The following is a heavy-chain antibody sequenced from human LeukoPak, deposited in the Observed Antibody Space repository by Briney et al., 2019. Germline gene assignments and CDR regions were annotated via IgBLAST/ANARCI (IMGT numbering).Heavy chain of an antibody. D-gene: IGHD6-13*01. CDR2: IIPIFGTA. CDR3: AGPSPSSSWYHRAFDI. CDR1: GGTFSGYA. Sequence: SVKVSCKASGGTFSGYAISWVRQAPGQGLEWMGGIIPIFGTANYAQKFQGRVTITADESRSTAYMELSSLRSEDTAVYYCAGPSPSSSWYHRAFDIWGQGTMVTVSS. V-gene: IGHV1-69*13. J-gene: IGHJ3*02.